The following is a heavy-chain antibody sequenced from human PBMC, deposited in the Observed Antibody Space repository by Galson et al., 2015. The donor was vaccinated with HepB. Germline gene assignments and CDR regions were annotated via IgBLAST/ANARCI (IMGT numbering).Heavy chain of an antibody. J-gene: IGHJ6*03. CDR1: GFTFSSYG. CDR3: AKDFLLGWKLGYMDV. V-gene: IGHV3-30*18. Sequence: SLRLSCAASGFTFSSYGVHWVRQAPGKGLEWVAVISYDGSNKYYADSVKGRFTISRDNSKNTLYLQMNSLRAEDTAVYYCAKDFLLGWKLGYMDVWGKGATVTVSS. D-gene: IGHD1-26*01. CDR2: ISYDGSNK.